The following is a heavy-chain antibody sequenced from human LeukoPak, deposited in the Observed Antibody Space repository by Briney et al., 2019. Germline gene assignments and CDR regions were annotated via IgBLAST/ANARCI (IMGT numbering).Heavy chain of an antibody. J-gene: IGHJ6*03. CDR3: ARLRGNPRGTYYYYYMDV. CDR1: GGSISSSSYY. D-gene: IGHD1-14*01. V-gene: IGHV4-39*07. CDR2: INHSGST. Sequence: PSETLSLTCTVSGGSISSSSYYWSWIRQPPGKGLEWIGEINHSGSTNYNPSLKSRVTISVDTSKNQFSLKLSSVTAADTAVYYCARLRGNPRGTYYYYYMDVWGKGTTVTISS.